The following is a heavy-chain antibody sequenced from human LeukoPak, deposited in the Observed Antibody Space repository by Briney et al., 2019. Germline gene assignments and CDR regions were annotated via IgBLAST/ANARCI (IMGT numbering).Heavy chain of an antibody. J-gene: IGHJ4*02. CDR2: TNPNSGGT. Sequence: ASVKVSCKASGYTFTGYYMHWVRQAPGQGLEWMGRTNPNSGGTNYAQKFQGRVTMTRDTSISTAYMELSRLRSDDTAVYYCARVEGLYYDFWSGYLGYWGQGTLVTVSS. V-gene: IGHV1-2*06. CDR1: GYTFTGYY. CDR3: ARVEGLYYDFWSGYLGY. D-gene: IGHD3-3*01.